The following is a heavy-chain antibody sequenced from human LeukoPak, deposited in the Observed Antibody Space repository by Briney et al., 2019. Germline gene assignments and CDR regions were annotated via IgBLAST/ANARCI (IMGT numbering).Heavy chain of an antibody. Sequence: GGSLRLSCAASGFTFSSYWMHWVRQAPGNGLVWVSRINSDGSSTSYADYVKGRFTISRDNAKNTLYLQMNILRADVTAVYYCARALSNDYWGQGTLVTV. CDR3: ARALSNDY. J-gene: IGHJ4*02. D-gene: IGHD4-11*01. CDR1: GFTFSSYW. CDR2: INSDGSST. V-gene: IGHV3-74*01.